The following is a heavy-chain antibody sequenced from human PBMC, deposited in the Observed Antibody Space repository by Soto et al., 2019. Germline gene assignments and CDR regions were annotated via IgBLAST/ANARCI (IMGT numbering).Heavy chain of an antibody. CDR1: GDSITRSVFY. D-gene: IGHD3-10*01. V-gene: IGHV4-39*01. J-gene: IGHJ4*02. Sequence: QLHLHESGPGLVKPSETLSLSCSVSGDSITRSVFYWAWIRRPPGNELEWIGSMYHTGSTYYKPSLARRLTMSVDTSKSQFSLRLTSMTAADAGVYFCARVRGGDTHVFDFWGQGARVTVSS. CDR2: MYHTGST. CDR3: ARVRGGDTHVFDF.